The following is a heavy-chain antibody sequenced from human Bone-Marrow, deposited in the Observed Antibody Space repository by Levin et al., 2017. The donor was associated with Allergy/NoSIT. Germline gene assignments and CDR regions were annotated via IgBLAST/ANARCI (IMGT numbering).Heavy chain of an antibody. Sequence: GESLKISCAASGFTFSSYGMHWVRQAPGKGLEWVAVIWYDGSNKYYADSVKGRFTISRDNSKNTLYLQMNSLRAEDTAVYYCARDGTVAVFDYWGQGTLVTVSS. J-gene: IGHJ4*02. CDR3: ARDGTVAVFDY. CDR1: GFTFSSYG. V-gene: IGHV3-33*01. CDR2: IWYDGSNK. D-gene: IGHD6-19*01.